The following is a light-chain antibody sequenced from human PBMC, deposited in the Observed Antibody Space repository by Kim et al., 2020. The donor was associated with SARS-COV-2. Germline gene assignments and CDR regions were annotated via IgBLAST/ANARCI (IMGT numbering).Light chain of an antibody. V-gene: IGKV3-20*01. CDR1: QSVSSSY. CDR2: GAS. J-gene: IGKJ1*01. Sequence: LSLSPGERATLSCRASQSVSSSYLAWYQQKPGQAPRLLIYGASSRATGIPDRFSGSGSGTDFTLTISRLEPEDFAVYYCQQYGKTFGQGTKVDIK. CDR3: QQYGKT.